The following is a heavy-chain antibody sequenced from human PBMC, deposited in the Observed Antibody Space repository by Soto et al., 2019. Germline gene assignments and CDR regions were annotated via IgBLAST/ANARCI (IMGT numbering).Heavy chain of an antibody. V-gene: IGHV3-15*01. CDR1: GITFTNAW. D-gene: IGHD4-17*01. CDR3: TTDPGDYQDF. J-gene: IGHJ4*02. Sequence: EVQLVESGGDLVKPGGCLRLSCATSGITFTNAWMSWVRQAPGKGLERVGRIKNKADGGTTDYAAPVRGRFTISRDDSINTLFLQMNSLETEDTAVYYCTTDPGDYQDFWGQGTLVTVSS. CDR2: IKNKADGGTT.